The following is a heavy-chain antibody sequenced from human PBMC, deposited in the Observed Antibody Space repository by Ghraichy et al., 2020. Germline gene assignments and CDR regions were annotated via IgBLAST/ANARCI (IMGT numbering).Heavy chain of an antibody. Sequence: GGSLRLSCTASGFTFSDNSMIWVRQAPGKGLEWVSSISRRSSPTYYADSVQGRFTISRDNAKNSVYLQMNSLRAEDTALYYCVRQVGDDSSNWFDPWGQGTLFTVSS. J-gene: IGHJ5*02. CDR2: ISRRSSPT. CDR1: GFTFSDNS. V-gene: IGHV3-21*01. CDR3: VRQVGDDSSNWFDP. D-gene: IGHD5-18*01.